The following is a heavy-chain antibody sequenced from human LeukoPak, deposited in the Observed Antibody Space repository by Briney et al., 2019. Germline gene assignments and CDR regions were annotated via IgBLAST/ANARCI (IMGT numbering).Heavy chain of an antibody. J-gene: IGHJ4*02. CDR1: GFAFSSNG. D-gene: IGHD3-16*02. Sequence: PGGSLRLSCAASGFAFSSNGMNWVRQAPGKGLEWVSGISGSGHHTYYADSVKGRFTIFRDNSKNTLYLQMNSLRAEDTAVYYCARDLHDYVWGSYRYTLGYWGQGTLVTVSS. CDR3: ARDLHDYVWGSYRYTLGY. CDR2: ISGSGHHT. V-gene: IGHV3-23*01.